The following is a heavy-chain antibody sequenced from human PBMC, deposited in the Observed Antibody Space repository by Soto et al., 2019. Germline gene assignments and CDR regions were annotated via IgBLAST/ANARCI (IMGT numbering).Heavy chain of an antibody. J-gene: IGHJ4*01. Sequence: GDSLKISCQASGYTFTNYWIAWVRHMPGRGLEWMGLIFPRDSDTRYNSSFEGQVTISSDRSIATAYLQWTSLKDSQSAIYFRARLDSLLQPINYWGHGTPATVSS. CDR2: IFPRDSDT. CDR3: ARLDSLLQPINY. CDR1: GYTFTNYW. D-gene: IGHD4-4*01. V-gene: IGHV5-51*01.